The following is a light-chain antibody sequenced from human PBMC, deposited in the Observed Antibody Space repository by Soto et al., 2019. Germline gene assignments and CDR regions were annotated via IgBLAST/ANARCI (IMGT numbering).Light chain of an antibody. V-gene: IGLV2-14*01. CDR2: EVS. Sequence: QSALTQPASVSGSPGQSITIACSGTSSDVGGYNYVSWFQQHPGKAPKLLIYEVSNRPSGVSNRFSASKSGNTASLTISGLQADDEATYYCSSYSSSSTLVFGTGTKVTVL. J-gene: IGLJ1*01. CDR3: SSYSSSSTLV. CDR1: SSDVGGYNY.